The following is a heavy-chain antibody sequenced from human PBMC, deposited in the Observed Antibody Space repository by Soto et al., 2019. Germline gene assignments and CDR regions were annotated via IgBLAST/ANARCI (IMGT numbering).Heavy chain of an antibody. V-gene: IGHV1-2*02. CDR3: ARHSGYDYVFDY. Sequence: GASVKVSCKASGYTFTGYYIHWVRQAPGQGLEWMGWINPNSGDTNYAQKFQGRVSMTRGTSTSTAYMELSSLRFDDTAVYYCARHSGYDYVFDYWGQGTLVTVSS. D-gene: IGHD5-12*01. CDR2: INPNSGDT. CDR1: GYTFTGYY. J-gene: IGHJ4*02.